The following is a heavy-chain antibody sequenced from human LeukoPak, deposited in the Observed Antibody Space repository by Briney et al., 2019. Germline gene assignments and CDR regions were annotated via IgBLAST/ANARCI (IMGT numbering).Heavy chain of an antibody. CDR2: INHSGST. V-gene: IGHV4-34*01. CDR1: GGSFSGYY. CDR3: AREGDTADY. Sequence: PSETLSLTCAVYGGSFSGYYWSWIRQPPGKGLEWIGEINHSGSTNYNPSLKSRVTISVDTSKNQFSLKLSSVTAADTAAYYCAREGDTADYWGQGTLVTVSS. J-gene: IGHJ4*02. D-gene: IGHD2-21*02.